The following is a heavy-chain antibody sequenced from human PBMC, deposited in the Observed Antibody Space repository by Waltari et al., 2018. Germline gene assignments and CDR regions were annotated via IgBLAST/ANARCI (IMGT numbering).Heavy chain of an antibody. CDR3: ARLSGWYAHWYFDL. J-gene: IGHJ2*01. V-gene: IGHV4-59*01. CDR1: GGSISSYY. CDR2: IYYSGCT. Sequence: QVQLQESGPGLVKPSETLSLTCTVSGGSISSYYWSWIRQPPGKGLELIGYIYYSGCTNYHPSLKSRVTISVDTSKNQFSLMLSSVTAADTAVYYCARLSGWYAHWYFDLWGRGTLVTVSS. D-gene: IGHD6-19*01.